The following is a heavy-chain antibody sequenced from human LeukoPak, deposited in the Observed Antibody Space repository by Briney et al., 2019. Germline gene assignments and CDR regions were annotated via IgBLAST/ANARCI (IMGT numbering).Heavy chain of an antibody. V-gene: IGHV3-7*01. CDR2: IKQDGSET. Sequence: GGSLRLSCAASGFTFSRYWMTWVRQAPGKGLEWVGNIKQDGSETYYVDSVKGRFTISRDNAKSSLHLQVNSLRAEGTAVYFCARDPGPSTAAWGAFDIWGQGTVVIVSS. J-gene: IGHJ3*02. CDR1: GFTFSRYW. D-gene: IGHD6-6*01. CDR3: ARDPGPSTAAWGAFDI.